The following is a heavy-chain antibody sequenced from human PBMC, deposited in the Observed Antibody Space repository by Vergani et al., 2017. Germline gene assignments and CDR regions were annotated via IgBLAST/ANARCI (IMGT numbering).Heavy chain of an antibody. CDR3: ARATCGGGSCYRGFEY. V-gene: IGHV1-69*11. CDR1: GGTFSSYA. D-gene: IGHD2-15*01. Sequence: QVQLVQSGAEVKKPGSSVKVSCKASGGTFSSYALNWVRQAPGQGLEWMGSIIPSLATTIYAQQFQGRVTITADESTRPAYMELSSLKAEDTAVFYCARATCGGGSCYRGFEYWGQGSLITVSS. CDR2: IIPSLATT. J-gene: IGHJ4*02.